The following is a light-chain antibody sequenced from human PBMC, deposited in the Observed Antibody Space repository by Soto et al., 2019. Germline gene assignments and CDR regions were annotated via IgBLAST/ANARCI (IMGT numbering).Light chain of an antibody. CDR3: QEYNNWPFT. CDR2: GAS. J-gene: IGKJ3*01. Sequence: EIGMPQSPATLSVSPGERATLSCRASQSVSSNLAWYQQKPCQAPRLRIYGASTRATGIPARFSGSGSGTDCTLTISGLQSEDCAVYYYQEYNNWPFTFGPGTKVDIK. V-gene: IGKV3-15*01. CDR1: QSVSSN.